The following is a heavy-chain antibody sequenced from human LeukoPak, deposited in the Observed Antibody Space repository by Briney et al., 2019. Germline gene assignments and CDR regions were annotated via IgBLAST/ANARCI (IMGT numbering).Heavy chain of an antibody. CDR2: IKQLGSGK. CDR1: GFTFSSYW. J-gene: IGHJ3*02. CDR3: ARDYYDSSGYYSYDAFDI. V-gene: IGHV3-7*04. D-gene: IGHD3-22*01. Sequence: GGSLRLSCAASGFTFSSYWMSWVRQAPGKGLEWVATIKQLGSGKYYVDSVKGRFTISRDNAKNSLYLQMNSLRAEDTALFYCARDYYDSSGYYSYDAFDIWGQGTMVTVSA.